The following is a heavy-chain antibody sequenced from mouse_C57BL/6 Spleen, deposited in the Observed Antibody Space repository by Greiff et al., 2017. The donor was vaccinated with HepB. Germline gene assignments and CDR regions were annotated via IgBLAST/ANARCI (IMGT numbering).Heavy chain of an antibody. Sequence: QVQLQQSGAELVRPGASVTLSCKASGYTFTDYEMHWVKQTPVHGLEWIGAIDPETGGTAYNQKFKGKAILTADKSSSTAYMELRSLTSEDSAVYYCTRERDGYYYFDYWGQGTTLTVSS. J-gene: IGHJ2*01. CDR3: TRERDGYYYFDY. CDR1: GYTFTDYE. V-gene: IGHV1-15*01. D-gene: IGHD2-3*01. CDR2: IDPETGGT.